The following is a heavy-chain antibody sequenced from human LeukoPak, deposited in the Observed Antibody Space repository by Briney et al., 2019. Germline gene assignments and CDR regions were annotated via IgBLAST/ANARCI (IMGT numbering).Heavy chain of an antibody. V-gene: IGHV1-69*13. CDR1: GGTFSSYA. CDR3: ATSRLGELSLYPPFDY. J-gene: IGHJ4*02. CDR2: IIPIFGTA. D-gene: IGHD3-16*02. Sequence: GASVKVSCKASGGTFSSYAISWVRQAPGQGLEWMGGIIPIFGTANYAQKFQGRVTITADESTSTAYMELSSLRSEDTAVYYCATSRLGELSLYPPFDYWGQGTLVTVSS.